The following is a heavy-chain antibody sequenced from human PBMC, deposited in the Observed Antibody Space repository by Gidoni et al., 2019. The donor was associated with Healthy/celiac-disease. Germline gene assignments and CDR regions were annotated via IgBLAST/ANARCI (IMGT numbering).Heavy chain of an antibody. D-gene: IGHD3-10*01. J-gene: IGHJ4*02. CDR2: INPNSGGT. CDR1: GYTFTGYY. Sequence: QVQLVQSEAEVHKPGASVTVYCKVSGYTFTGYYMHWVRQAPGQGLEWMGRINPNSGGTNYAKKFQGRVTMTRDTSISTAYMELSRLRSDDTAVYYCAWLGITGRYWGQGTLVTVSS. CDR3: AWLGITGRY. V-gene: IGHV1-2*06.